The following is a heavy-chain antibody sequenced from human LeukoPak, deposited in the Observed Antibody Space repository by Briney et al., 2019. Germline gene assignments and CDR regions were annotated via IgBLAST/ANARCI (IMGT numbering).Heavy chain of an antibody. V-gene: IGHV4-39*07. Sequence: SETLSLTCIVSGGSISSSIYYWAWVRQPPGKGLEWIGTVFYNGATQYSPSLRSRVTISIDTSTNQFSLKLTSVTAADTAVYYCARGYDILTGYSIDYWGQGTLVTVSS. CDR2: VFYNGAT. CDR1: GGSISSSIYY. CDR3: ARGYDILTGYSIDY. J-gene: IGHJ4*02. D-gene: IGHD3-9*01.